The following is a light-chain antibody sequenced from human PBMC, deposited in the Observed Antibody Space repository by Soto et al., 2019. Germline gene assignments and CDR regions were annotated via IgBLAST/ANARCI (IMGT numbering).Light chain of an antibody. CDR2: EVT. CDR1: SSDVGGYHY. Sequence: QSALAQPASVSGSPGQSITISCTGSSSDVGGYHYVSWYQQYPGEAPKLVISEVTKRPSEVPDRFSGSKSGNTASLTVSGLQAEDEADYFCCSHAGDNTYVFGTGTKVTVL. CDR3: CSHAGDNTYV. V-gene: IGLV2-8*01. J-gene: IGLJ1*01.